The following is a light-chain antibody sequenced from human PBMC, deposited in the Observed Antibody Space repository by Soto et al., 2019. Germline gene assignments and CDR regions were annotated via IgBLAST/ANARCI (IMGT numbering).Light chain of an antibody. CDR3: CSYAGSSTYV. J-gene: IGLJ1*01. Sequence: QSVLTQPASVCGSPGQSITISCTGTISDVGSYNLVSWYQQHPGKAPKLMIYEGSKRPSGVSNRFSGSKSGNTASLTISGLQAEAEADYYCCSYAGSSTYVFGAGTKVTV. V-gene: IGLV2-23*01. CDR1: ISDVGSYNL. CDR2: EGS.